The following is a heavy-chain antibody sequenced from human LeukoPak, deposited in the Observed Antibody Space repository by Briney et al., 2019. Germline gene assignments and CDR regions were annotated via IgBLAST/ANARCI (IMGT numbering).Heavy chain of an antibody. Sequence: SETLSLTCTVSGGSISSYYWSWIRQPPGKGLEWIGYIYYSGSTNYNPSLKSRVTISVDTSKNQFSLKLSSVTAADTAVYYCARRGCSSTSCYGDWQHWGQGTLVTVPS. J-gene: IGHJ4*02. CDR2: IYYSGST. V-gene: IGHV4-59*01. D-gene: IGHD2-2*01. CDR3: ARRGCSSTSCYGDWQH. CDR1: GGSISSYY.